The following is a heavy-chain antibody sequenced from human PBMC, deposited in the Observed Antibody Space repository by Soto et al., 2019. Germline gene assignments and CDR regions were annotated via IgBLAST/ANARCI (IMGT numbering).Heavy chain of an antibody. CDR2: ISGSGGST. Sequence: GGSLRLSCAASGFTFSSYAMSWVRQAPGKGLEWVSAISGSGGSTYYADSVKGRFTISRDNSKNTLYLQRNSLRAEDTAVYYCEKEKDFWSGYFVYWGQGTLVTVSS. V-gene: IGHV3-23*01. CDR3: EKEKDFWSGYFVY. D-gene: IGHD3-3*01. J-gene: IGHJ4*02. CDR1: GFTFSSYA.